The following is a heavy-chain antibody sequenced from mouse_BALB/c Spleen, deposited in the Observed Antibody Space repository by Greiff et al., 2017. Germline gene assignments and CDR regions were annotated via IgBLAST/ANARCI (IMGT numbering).Heavy chain of an antibody. J-gene: IGHJ3*01. CDR2: ISSGGGST. CDR3: ARQGYGNYGAWFAY. CDR1: GFAFSSYD. D-gene: IGHD2-10*02. V-gene: IGHV5-12-1*01. Sequence: DVMLVESGGGLVKPGGSLKLSCAASGFAFSSYDMSWVRQTPEKRLEWVAYISSGGGSTYYPDTVKGRFTISKDNAKTTLYLQMSSLKSEDTAMYYCARQGYGNYGAWFAYWGQGTLVTVSA.